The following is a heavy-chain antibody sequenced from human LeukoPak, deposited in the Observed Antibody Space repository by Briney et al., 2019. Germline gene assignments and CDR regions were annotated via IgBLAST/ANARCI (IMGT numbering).Heavy chain of an antibody. CDR2: IYTSGST. CDR3: ARRLASSDFRSGYYDY. J-gene: IGHJ4*02. V-gene: IGHV4-61*02. D-gene: IGHD3-3*01. Sequence: SETLSLTCTVSGGSISSGRYYWSWIRQPAGKGLEWIGRIYTSGSTNYNPSLKSRVTISVDTSKNQFSLKLSSVTAADTAVYYCARRLASSDFRSGYYDYWGQGTLVTVSS. CDR1: GGSISSGRYY.